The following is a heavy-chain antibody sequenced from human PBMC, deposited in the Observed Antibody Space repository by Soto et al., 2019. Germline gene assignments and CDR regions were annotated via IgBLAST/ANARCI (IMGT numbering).Heavy chain of an antibody. V-gene: IGHV3-23*01. CDR2: ISGSGGST. D-gene: IGHD1-1*01. CDR1: GFTFSSYA. Sequence: GSLRLSCAASGFTFSSYAMSWVRQAPGKGLEWVSAISGSGGSTYYADSVKGRFTISRDNSKNTLYLQMNSLRAEDTAVYYCARIYVHKNWFDPWGQGTLVTVSS. J-gene: IGHJ5*02. CDR3: ARIYVHKNWFDP.